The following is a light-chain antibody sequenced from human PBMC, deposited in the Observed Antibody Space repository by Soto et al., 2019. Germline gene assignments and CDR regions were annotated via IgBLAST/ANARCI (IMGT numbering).Light chain of an antibody. J-gene: IGKJ2*01. CDR1: QSVSSSY. Sequence: EIVLTQSPGTLSLSPGERATLSCRASQSVSSSYLAWYQKKPRQAPRLLIYGASSRATGITDTFSGCGTGTDFTLTISRLETLAIKEYDCQQYGRALYTFGQGTKLEIK. V-gene: IGKV3-20*01. CDR2: GAS. CDR3: QQYGRALYT.